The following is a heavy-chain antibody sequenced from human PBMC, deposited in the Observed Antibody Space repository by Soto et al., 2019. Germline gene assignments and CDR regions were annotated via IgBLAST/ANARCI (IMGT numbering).Heavy chain of an antibody. J-gene: IGHJ4*02. CDR1: GYTLTELS. CDR2: FDPEDGET. CDR3: ATTLTGEVYYFDY. D-gene: IGHD3-9*01. Sequence: ASVKVSCKDSGYTLTELSMHWVRQAPGKGLEWMGGFDPEDGETIYAQKFQGRVTMTEDTSTDTAYMELSSLRSEDTAVYYCATTLTGEVYYFDYWGQGTLVTVSS. V-gene: IGHV1-24*01.